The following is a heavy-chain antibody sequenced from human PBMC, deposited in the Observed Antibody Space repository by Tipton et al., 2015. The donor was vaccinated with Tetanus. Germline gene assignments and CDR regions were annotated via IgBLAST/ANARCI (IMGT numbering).Heavy chain of an antibody. V-gene: IGHV4-31*02. Sequence: LRLSCTVSGGSISSGGYYWSWIRQHPGKGLEWIGYIYYSGSTYYNPSLKSRVTISVDTSKNQFSLKLSSVTAADTAVYYCARDVAGYYYDSSGYYEGWYYFDYWGQGTLVTVSS. CDR2: IYYSGST. D-gene: IGHD3-22*01. CDR1: GGSISSGGYY. CDR3: ARDVAGYYYDSSGYYEGWYYFDY. J-gene: IGHJ4*02.